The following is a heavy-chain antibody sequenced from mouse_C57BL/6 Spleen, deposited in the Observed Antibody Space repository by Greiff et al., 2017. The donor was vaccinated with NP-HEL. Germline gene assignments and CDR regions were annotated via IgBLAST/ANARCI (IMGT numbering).Heavy chain of an antibody. V-gene: IGHV5-17*01. Sequence: EVQGVESGGGLVKPGGSLKLSCAASGFTFSDYGMHWVRQAPEKGLEWVAYISSGSSTIYYADTVKGRFTISRDNAKNTLFLQMTSLRSEDTAMYYCARPYYGSSYYFDYWGQGTTLTVSS. CDR2: ISSGSSTI. CDR3: ARPYYGSSYYFDY. CDR1: GFTFSDYG. J-gene: IGHJ2*01. D-gene: IGHD1-1*01.